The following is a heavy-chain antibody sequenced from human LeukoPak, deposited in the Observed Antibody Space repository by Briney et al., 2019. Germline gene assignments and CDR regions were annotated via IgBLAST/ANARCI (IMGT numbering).Heavy chain of an antibody. CDR3: AGSTMIVAIYYYYMDV. Sequence: PSETLSLTCTVSGYSISSGYYWGWIRQPPGKGLEWIGSIYHSGSTYYNPSLKSRVTISVDTSKNQFSLKLSSVTAADTAVYYCAGSTMIVAIYYYYMDVWGKGTTVTVSS. D-gene: IGHD3-22*01. J-gene: IGHJ6*03. V-gene: IGHV4-38-2*02. CDR1: GYSISSGYY. CDR2: IYHSGST.